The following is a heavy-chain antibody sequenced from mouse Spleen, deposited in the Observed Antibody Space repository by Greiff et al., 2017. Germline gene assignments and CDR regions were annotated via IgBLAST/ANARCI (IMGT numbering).Heavy chain of an antibody. J-gene: IGHJ3*01. D-gene: IGHD4-1*01. CDR1: GFSLTSYG. Sequence: VQRVESGPGLVQPSQSLSITCTVSGFSLTSYGVHWVRQSPGKGLEWLGVIWSGGSTDYNAAFISRLSISKDNSKSQVFFKMNSLQANDTAIYYCATSPSNWVWFAYWGQGTLVTVSA. CDR3: ATSPSNWVWFAY. CDR2: IWSGGST. V-gene: IGHV2-2*02.